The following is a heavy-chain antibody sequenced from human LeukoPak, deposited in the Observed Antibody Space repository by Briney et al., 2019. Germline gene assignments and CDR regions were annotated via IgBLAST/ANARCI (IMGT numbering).Heavy chain of an antibody. CDR2: ISSSSSTI. J-gene: IGHJ6*03. CDR3: ARWAILEWLFENGYYYYMDV. V-gene: IGHV3-48*04. CDR1: GFTFSSYS. Sequence: GGSLRLSCAASGFTFSSYSMNWVRQAPGKGLEWVSYISSSSSTIYYADSVKGRFTISRDNAKNSLYLQMNSLRAEDTAVYFCARWAILEWLFENGYYYYMDVWGKGTTVTVSS. D-gene: IGHD3-3*01.